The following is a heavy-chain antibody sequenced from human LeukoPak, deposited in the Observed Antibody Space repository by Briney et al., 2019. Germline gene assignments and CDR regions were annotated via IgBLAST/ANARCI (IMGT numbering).Heavy chain of an antibody. D-gene: IGHD3-10*01. CDR1: GGTFSSYA. CDR3: ASPRKSSYYYGSGSYGYFDY. CDR2: IIPIFGTA. Sequence: SVKVSCKASGGTFSSYAISWVRQAPGQGLEWMGGIIPIFGTANYPQKFQGGVTITTDESTSTAYMELSSLRSEDTAVYYCASPRKSSYYYGSGSYGYFDYWGQGTLVTV. V-gene: IGHV1-69*05. J-gene: IGHJ4*02.